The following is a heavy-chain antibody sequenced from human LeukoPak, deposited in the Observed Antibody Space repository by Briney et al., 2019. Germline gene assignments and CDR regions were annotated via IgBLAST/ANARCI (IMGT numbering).Heavy chain of an antibody. CDR1: GGTFSSYA. J-gene: IGHJ5*02. V-gene: IGHV1-69*13. D-gene: IGHD3-10*01. Sequence: SVKVSCKASGGTFSSYAISWVRQAPGQGLEWMGGIIPIFGTANYAQKFQGRVTITADESTSTAYMELSSLRSEDTAIYYCAREDYYGSGSFSNWFDPWGQGTLVTVSS. CDR3: AREDYYGSGSFSNWFDP. CDR2: IIPIFGTA.